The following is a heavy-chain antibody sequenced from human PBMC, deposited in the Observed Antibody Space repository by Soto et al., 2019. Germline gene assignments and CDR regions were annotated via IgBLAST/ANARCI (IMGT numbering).Heavy chain of an antibody. Sequence: GESLKISCKGFGYTSTNYWIGWVRQMPGKGPEWMGIIYPGDSDTKYNPSFQGQVTISADKSITTTYLQWSSLKASDTAIYYCAASIFYYGMDVWGQGTTVTVSS. CDR2: IYPGDSDT. CDR3: AASIFYYGMDV. V-gene: IGHV5-51*01. CDR1: GYTSTNYW. J-gene: IGHJ6*02.